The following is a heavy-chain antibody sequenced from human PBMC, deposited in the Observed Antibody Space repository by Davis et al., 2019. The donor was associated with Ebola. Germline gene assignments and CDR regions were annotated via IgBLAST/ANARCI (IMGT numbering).Heavy chain of an antibody. J-gene: IGHJ6*02. CDR3: AKVPFLEWLPDYGMDV. V-gene: IGHV3-23*01. CDR1: GFTFSSYS. D-gene: IGHD3-3*02. Sequence: GGSLRLSCAASGFTFSSYSMNWVRQAPGKGLEWVSAISGSGGSTYYADSVKGRFTISRDNSKNTLYLQMNSLRAEDTAVYYCAKVPFLEWLPDYGMDVWGQGTTVTVSS. CDR2: ISGSGGST.